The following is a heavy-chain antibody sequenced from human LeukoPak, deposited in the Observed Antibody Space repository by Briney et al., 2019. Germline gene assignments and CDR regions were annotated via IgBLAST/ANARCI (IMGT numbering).Heavy chain of an antibody. CDR2: ISGSGGGT. Sequence: GGSLRLSCAASGFTFSNYPMSWVRQAPQEGLGWVSGISGSGGGTYYANSAKGGFTISTDNSKDTLYLQMNSLRAEDTALYYCAKMIYNGSYWIDYWGQGTLVTVSS. CDR1: GFTFSNYP. J-gene: IGHJ4*02. V-gene: IGHV3-23*01. D-gene: IGHD1-26*01. CDR3: AKMIYNGSYWIDY.